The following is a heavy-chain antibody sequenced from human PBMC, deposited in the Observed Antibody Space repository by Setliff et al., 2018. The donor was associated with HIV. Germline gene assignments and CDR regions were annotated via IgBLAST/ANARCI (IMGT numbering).Heavy chain of an antibody. CDR1: GGSFSNYY. Sequence: SETLSLTCAVFGGSFSNYYWSWIRQPPGKGLEWIGEINDSGSTNYNPPLKSRVTISVDTSKNHFSLKLSSVTAADTAVYYCTIPASSLAPNWGRGTQVTVS. CDR3: TIPASSLAPN. J-gene: IGHJ4*02. CDR2: INDSGST. V-gene: IGHV4-34*01.